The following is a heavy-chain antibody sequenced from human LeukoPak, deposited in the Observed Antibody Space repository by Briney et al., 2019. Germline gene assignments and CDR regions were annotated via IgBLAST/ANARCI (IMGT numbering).Heavy chain of an antibody. Sequence: GASVKVSCKASGGTFSSYAISWVRQAPGQGLEWMGRIIPILGIANYAQKFQGRVTITADKSTSTAYMELSSLRSEDTAVYYCAKNFVVVTAIRFNAFDIWGQGTMVTVSS. CDR3: AKNFVVVTAIRFNAFDI. J-gene: IGHJ3*02. CDR2: IIPILGIA. V-gene: IGHV1-69*04. CDR1: GGTFSSYA. D-gene: IGHD2-21*02.